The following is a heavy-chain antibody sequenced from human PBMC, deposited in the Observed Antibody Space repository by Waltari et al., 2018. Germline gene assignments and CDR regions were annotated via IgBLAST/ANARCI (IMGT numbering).Heavy chain of an antibody. J-gene: IGHJ5*02. CDR3: ARDFSGSYLQGWFDP. V-gene: IGHV1-69*04. CDR2: IIPILGIA. CDR1: GGTFSSYA. Sequence: QVQLVQSGAEVKKPGSSVKVSCKASGGTFSSYAISWVRQATGQGLEWMGGIIPILGIANYAQKFQGRVTITADESTSTAYMELSSLRSEDTAVYYCARDFSGSYLQGWFDPWGQGTLVTVSS. D-gene: IGHD1-26*01.